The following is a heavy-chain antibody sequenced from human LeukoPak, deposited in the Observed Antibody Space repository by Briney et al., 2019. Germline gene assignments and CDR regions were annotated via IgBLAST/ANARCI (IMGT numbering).Heavy chain of an antibody. J-gene: IGHJ1*01. D-gene: IGHD2-15*01. CDR2: IRKKSDRYTT. V-gene: IGHV3-72*01. Sequence: PGGSLRLSCVASGFTVSDHYLDWVRQAPGKGLEWVGLIRKKSDRYTTEYAASVKGRFTILRDDSTNSVYLQMSSLKSEDTAVYYCADIGGGGSNTRWGEGTVVTVSS. CDR3: ADIGGGGSNTR. CDR1: GFTVSDHY.